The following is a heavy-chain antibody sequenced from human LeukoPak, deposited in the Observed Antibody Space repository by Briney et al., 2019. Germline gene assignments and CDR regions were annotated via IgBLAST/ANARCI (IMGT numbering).Heavy chain of an antibody. D-gene: IGHD3-22*01. Sequence: PSETLSLTCTVSGGSISSSSYYWGWIRQPPGKGLEWIGSIYYSGSTYYNPSLKSRVTISVDTSKNQFSLKLSSVTAADTAVYYCASQRVDYDSTTLFDPWGQGTLVTVSS. CDR3: ASQRVDYDSTTLFDP. CDR2: IYYSGST. J-gene: IGHJ5*02. CDR1: GGSISSSSYY. V-gene: IGHV4-39*01.